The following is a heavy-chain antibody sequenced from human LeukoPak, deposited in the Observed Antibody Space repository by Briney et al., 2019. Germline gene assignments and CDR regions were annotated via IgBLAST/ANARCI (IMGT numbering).Heavy chain of an antibody. CDR3: ARPFAITGTTDWFDP. Sequence: GGSLRLSCAASGFTFSSYSMNWVRQAPGKGLEWVSSISSSSSYIYYADSVKGRFTISRDDAKNSLYLQMNSLRAEDTAVYYCARPFAITGTTDWFDPWGQGTLVTVSS. V-gene: IGHV3-21*01. D-gene: IGHD1-7*01. J-gene: IGHJ5*02. CDR2: ISSSSSYI. CDR1: GFTFSSYS.